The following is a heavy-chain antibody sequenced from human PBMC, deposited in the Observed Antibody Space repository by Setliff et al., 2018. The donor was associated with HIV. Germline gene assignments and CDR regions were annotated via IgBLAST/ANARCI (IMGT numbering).Heavy chain of an antibody. D-gene: IGHD3-3*01. CDR3: ARAQAYYGGYDAFDI. CDR1: GYTFISYY. CDR2: INPSGAST. V-gene: IGHV1-46*01. J-gene: IGHJ3*02. Sequence: ASVKVSCKASGYTFISYYMHWARQAPGLGLEWMGIINPSGASTSYAQKFQGRVTMTRDTSTSTMYMEPSSLRSEDTAVYYCARAQAYYGGYDAFDIWGQGTMVTVSS.